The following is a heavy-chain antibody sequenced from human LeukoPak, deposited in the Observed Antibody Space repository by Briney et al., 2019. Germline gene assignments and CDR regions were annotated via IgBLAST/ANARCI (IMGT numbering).Heavy chain of an antibody. Sequence: PSETLSLTCTVSGGSISSYFWSWLRQPPGKRLEWIGYISYSGSTDYNSSLKSRVTLSVDTSKNRLSLKLSSVTAADTAVYYCARKSSRGGFNGYDFWYFDLWGRGTLVTVSS. J-gene: IGHJ2*01. D-gene: IGHD5-12*01. CDR3: ARKSSRGGFNGYDFWYFDL. CDR2: ISYSGST. CDR1: GGSISSYF. V-gene: IGHV4-59*08.